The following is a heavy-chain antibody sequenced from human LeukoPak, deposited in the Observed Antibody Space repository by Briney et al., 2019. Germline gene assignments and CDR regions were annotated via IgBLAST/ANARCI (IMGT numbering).Heavy chain of an antibody. J-gene: IGHJ6*03. CDR1: GYTFTSYD. CDR2: MNPNSGNT. D-gene: IGHD3-10*01. V-gene: IGHV1-8*01. Sequence: ASVKVSCKASGYTFTSYDINWVRQATGQGLEWMGWMNPNSGNTGYAQKFQGRVTMTRNTSISTAYMELSSLRSEDTAVYYCARLWFGGVYYYYYYMDVWGKGTTVTVSS. CDR3: ARLWFGGVYYYYYYMDV.